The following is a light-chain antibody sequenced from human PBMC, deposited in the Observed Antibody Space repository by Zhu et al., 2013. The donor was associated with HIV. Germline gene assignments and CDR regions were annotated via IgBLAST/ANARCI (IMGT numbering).Light chain of an antibody. CDR2: QDS. CDR3: QAWDSSTVV. J-gene: IGLJ2*01. CDR1: KLGDKY. Sequence: SYELTQPPSVSVSPGQTASITCSGDKLGDKYACWYQQKPGQSPVLVIYQDSKRPSGIPERFSGSNSGNTATLTISETQAMDEADYYCQAWDSSTVVFGGGTKLTVL. V-gene: IGLV3-1*01.